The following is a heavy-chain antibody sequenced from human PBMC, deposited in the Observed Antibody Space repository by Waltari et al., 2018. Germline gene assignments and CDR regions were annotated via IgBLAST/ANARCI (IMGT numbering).Heavy chain of an antibody. CDR2: ISGSGGST. CDR3: AKVSSSPFYYYYGMDV. V-gene: IGHV3-23*01. CDR1: GFTFSSYA. Sequence: EVQLLESGGGLVQPGGSLRLSCAASGFTFSSYAMSWVRQAPGKGLEWVSAISGSGGSTYYADSVKGRFTISRDNSKNTLYLQMNSLRAEDTAVYYCAKVSSSPFYYYYGMDVWGQGTTVTVSS. D-gene: IGHD6-13*01. J-gene: IGHJ6*02.